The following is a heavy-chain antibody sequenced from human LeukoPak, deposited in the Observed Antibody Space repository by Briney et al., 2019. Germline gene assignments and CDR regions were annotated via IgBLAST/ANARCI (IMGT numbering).Heavy chain of an antibody. CDR3: ARDSIAVAGIVDY. D-gene: IGHD6-19*01. V-gene: IGHV3-21*01. CDR1: EFTFSNYA. Sequence: GGSLRLSCAASEFTFSNYAMTWVRQAPGKGLEWVSSISSSSSYIYYADSVKGRFTISRDNAKNSLYLQMNSLRAEDTAVYYCARDSIAVAGIVDYWGQGTLVTVSS. J-gene: IGHJ4*02. CDR2: ISSSSSYI.